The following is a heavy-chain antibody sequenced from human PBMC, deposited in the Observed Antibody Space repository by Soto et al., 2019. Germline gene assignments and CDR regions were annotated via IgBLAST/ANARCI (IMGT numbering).Heavy chain of an antibody. CDR3: AGTQQLVLGSFDY. CDR1: GYTFTSYY. Sequence: QVQLVQSGAEVKKPGASVKVSCKASGYTFTSYYMHWVRQAPGQGLEWMGIINPSGGSTSYAQKFQGRVTMTRDTSTSTVSMEISSLRSEDTAVYYCAGTQQLVLGSFDYWGQGTLVTVSS. CDR2: INPSGGST. J-gene: IGHJ4*02. V-gene: IGHV1-46*01. D-gene: IGHD6-13*01.